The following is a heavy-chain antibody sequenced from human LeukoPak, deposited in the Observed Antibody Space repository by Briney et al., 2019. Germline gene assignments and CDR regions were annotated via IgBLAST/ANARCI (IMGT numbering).Heavy chain of an antibody. CDR3: ARGGGSYLGAFDI. D-gene: IGHD1-26*01. Sequence: PGRSLRLSCAASGFIFSNDAMHWVRQAPGKGLEWVAFIWFDGSNKHYADSVKGRFTISRDNSEDTLYLQMNSLRAEDTAVYYCARGGGSYLGAFDIWGQGTMVTVSS. V-gene: IGHV3-33*01. CDR2: IWFDGSNK. CDR1: GFIFSNDA. J-gene: IGHJ3*02.